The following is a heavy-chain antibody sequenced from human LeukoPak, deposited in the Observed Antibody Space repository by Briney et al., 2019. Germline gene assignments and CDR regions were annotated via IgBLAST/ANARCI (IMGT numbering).Heavy chain of an antibody. CDR1: GFTFSSYS. D-gene: IGHD6-19*01. J-gene: IGHJ4*02. CDR3: ASDIPGSGWYNTVGY. V-gene: IGHV3-21*01. CDR2: ISSSSSYI. Sequence: GGSLRLSCAASGFTFSSYSMNWVRQAPGKGLEWVSSISSSSSYIYYADSVKGRFTISRDNAKNSLYLQMNSLRAEDTAVYYCASDIPGSGWYNTVGYWGQGTLVTVSS.